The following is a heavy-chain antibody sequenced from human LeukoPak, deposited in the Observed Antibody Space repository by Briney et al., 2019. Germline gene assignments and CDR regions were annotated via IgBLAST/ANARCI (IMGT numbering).Heavy chain of an antibody. V-gene: IGHV3-74*01. D-gene: IGHD3-10*01. CDR1: GFTFSYYW. Sequence: PGGSLRLSCAASGFTFSYYWMHWVRQAPGKGLVWVSRISDDGSNTNYADFVKGRFTISRDNAKNTLYLQMDSLRAEDTAVYYCARGGRGDYWGQGTLVTVSS. J-gene: IGHJ4*02. CDR2: ISDDGSNT. CDR3: ARGGRGDY.